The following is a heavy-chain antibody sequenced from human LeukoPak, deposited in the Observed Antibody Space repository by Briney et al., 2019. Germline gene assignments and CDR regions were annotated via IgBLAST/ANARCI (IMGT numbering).Heavy chain of an antibody. CDR3: AREFDGSASGAGY. CDR2: MSSSSGLI. CDR1: GFTFSRYS. V-gene: IGHV3-21*01. J-gene: IGHJ4*02. D-gene: IGHD1-26*01. Sequence: GGSLGLSCAASGFTFSRYSMNWVRQAPGKGLEWVSSMSSSSGLIYYGDSVKGRFTVSRDNAKRSLYLQMNSVRADDTAVYYYAREFDGSASGAGYWGQGTLVTVSS.